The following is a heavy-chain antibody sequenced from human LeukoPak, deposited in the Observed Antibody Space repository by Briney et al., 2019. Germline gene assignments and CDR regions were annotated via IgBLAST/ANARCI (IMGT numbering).Heavy chain of an antibody. CDR3: ARGVGRFPVTTHKKTFDY. V-gene: IGHV4-34*01. CDR1: GGSFSGYY. Sequence: MSSETLSLTCAVYGGSFSGYYWSWIRQPPGKGLEWIGEINHSGSTNYNPSLKSRVTISVDTSKNQFSLKLSSVTAADTAVYYCARGVGRFPVTTHKKTFDYWGQGTLVTVSS. J-gene: IGHJ4*02. D-gene: IGHD1-14*01. CDR2: INHSGST.